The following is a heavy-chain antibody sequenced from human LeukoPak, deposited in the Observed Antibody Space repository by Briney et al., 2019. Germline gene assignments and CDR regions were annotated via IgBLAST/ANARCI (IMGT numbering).Heavy chain of an antibody. Sequence: GGSLRLSCAASGFTVSSNYMNWVRQAPGKGLEWVSVIYSGGSTYYADSVKGRFTISRDNSKNTLYLQMNSLRAEDTAVYYCARDPRPSYYYGMDVWGQGTTVTVSS. CDR3: ARDPRPSYYYGMDV. CDR1: GFTVSSNY. CDR2: IYSGGST. D-gene: IGHD6-6*01. V-gene: IGHV3-66*01. J-gene: IGHJ6*02.